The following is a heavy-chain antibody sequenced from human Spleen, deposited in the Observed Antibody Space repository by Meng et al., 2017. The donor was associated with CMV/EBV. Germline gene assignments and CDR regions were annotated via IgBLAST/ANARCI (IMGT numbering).Heavy chain of an antibody. V-gene: IGHV3-48*04. CDR1: EFNFTSYS. Sequence: GESLKISCTASEFNFTSYSMNWVRQAPGKGLEWVSYIGSSSTTIYYADSVRGRFTIYRDNAKKSLHLQMNSLRAEDTAVYYCAIRTGRFLEWLILGGRIGPRNWFDPWGQGTLVTVSS. CDR2: IGSSSTTI. D-gene: IGHD3-3*01. CDR3: AIRTGRFLEWLILGGRIGPRNWFDP. J-gene: IGHJ5*02.